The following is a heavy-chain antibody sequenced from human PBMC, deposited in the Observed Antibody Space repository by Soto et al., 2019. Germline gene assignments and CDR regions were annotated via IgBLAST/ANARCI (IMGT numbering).Heavy chain of an antibody. CDR1: GGSISSSSYY. D-gene: IGHD3-9*01. CDR2: IYYSGSI. V-gene: IGHV4-39*07. Sequence: PSETLSLTCSVSGGSISSSSYYWGWIRQPPGKGLEWIGSIYYSGSIYYNPSLKSRVTISVDTSKNQFSLKLTSVTAADTAVYYCARALILTGYYIHDAFDIWGQGTLVTVSS. J-gene: IGHJ3*02. CDR3: ARALILTGYYIHDAFDI.